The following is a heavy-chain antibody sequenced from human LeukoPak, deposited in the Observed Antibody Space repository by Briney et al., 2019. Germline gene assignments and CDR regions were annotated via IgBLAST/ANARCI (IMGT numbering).Heavy chain of an antibody. J-gene: IGHJ4*02. V-gene: IGHV3-11*04. CDR1: GFTFGDCY. CDR2: ISGGSDTI. CDR3: ARVEGARGYSHGWHY. Sequence: PGGSLRLSCAASGFTFGDCYMSWIRQAPGKGLECFSYISGGSDTIYYADSVKGRFTISRDNAKKSLYLQMNSLRAEDTAVYYCARVEGARGYSHGWHYWGQGTLVTVSS. D-gene: IGHD5-18*01.